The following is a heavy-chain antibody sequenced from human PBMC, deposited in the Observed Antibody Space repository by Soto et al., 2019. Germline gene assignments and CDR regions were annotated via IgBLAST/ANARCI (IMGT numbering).Heavy chain of an antibody. J-gene: IGHJ4*02. D-gene: IGHD3-10*01. Sequence: KPSETLSLTCTVSGGSISTYYWSWIRQPPGKGLEWIGYINYSGSTNYNPSLKSRVAISIDTSKDQFSLKLSSVTAADTAVYYCARDTDYYGSGSTFDYWGQGTLVTVSS. CDR2: INYSGST. CDR3: ARDTDYYGSGSTFDY. V-gene: IGHV4-59*01. CDR1: GGSISTYY.